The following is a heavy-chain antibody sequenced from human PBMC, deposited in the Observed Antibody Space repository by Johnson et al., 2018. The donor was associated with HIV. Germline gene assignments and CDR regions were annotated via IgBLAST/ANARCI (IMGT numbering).Heavy chain of an antibody. Sequence: QVQLVESGGGVVRPGGSLRLSCAASGFTFSSYAMHWVRQAPGKGLEWVAVISYDGSNKYYADSVKGRFTISRDNSKNTLYLQMNSLRAEDTAVYYCAREAPPGLLRRSGAFDIWGQGTMVTVSS. CDR2: ISYDGSNK. J-gene: IGHJ3*02. CDR1: GFTFSSYA. V-gene: IGHV3-30-3*01. CDR3: AREAPPGLLRRSGAFDI. D-gene: IGHD3-16*01.